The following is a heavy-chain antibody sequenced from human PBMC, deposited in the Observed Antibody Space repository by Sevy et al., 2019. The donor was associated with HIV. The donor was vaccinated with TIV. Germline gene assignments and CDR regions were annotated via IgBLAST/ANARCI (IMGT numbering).Heavy chain of an antibody. CDR1: GFTFSSYE. J-gene: IGHJ4*02. D-gene: IGHD3-22*01. V-gene: IGHV3-48*03. CDR3: AGGVVIGTTFDY. Sequence: GSLRLSCAASGFTFSSYEMNWVRQAPGKGLERVSYISSSGSLIYYADSVKGRFTISRDNAKNSLYLQMNSLRAEDTAVYYCAGGVVIGTTFDYWGQGTLVTVSS. CDR2: ISSSGSLI.